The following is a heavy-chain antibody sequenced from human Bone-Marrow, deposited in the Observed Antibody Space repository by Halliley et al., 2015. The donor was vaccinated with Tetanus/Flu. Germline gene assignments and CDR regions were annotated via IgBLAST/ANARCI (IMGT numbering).Heavy chain of an antibody. D-gene: IGHD5-18*01. Sequence: LEWVSSITSSSNYIYYADSVKGRFTMSRDNAKNSLYLHMNSLRAEDTAVYYCARDRGYSYGYFDYWGQGTLVTVSS. CDR3: ARDRGYSYGYFDY. CDR2: ITSSSNYI. J-gene: IGHJ4*02. V-gene: IGHV3-21*01.